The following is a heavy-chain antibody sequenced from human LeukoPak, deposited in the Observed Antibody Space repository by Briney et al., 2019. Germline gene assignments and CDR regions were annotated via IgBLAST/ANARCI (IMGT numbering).Heavy chain of an antibody. Sequence: GGSLRLSCAASGFSFSSYAMSWVRQAPGKGLEWVSTINAAAGSTYYADSVKGRFTISRDNSKNTLYLQVSSLRVEDTAVYYCAKDWGYASGTYYTLRGQGTLVTVSS. CDR1: GFSFSSYA. CDR3: AKDWGYASGTYYTL. J-gene: IGHJ4*02. V-gene: IGHV3-23*01. CDR2: INAAAGST. D-gene: IGHD3-10*01.